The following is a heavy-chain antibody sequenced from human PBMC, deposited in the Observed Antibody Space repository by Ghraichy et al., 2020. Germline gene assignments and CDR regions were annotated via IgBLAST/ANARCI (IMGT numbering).Heavy chain of an antibody. CDR1: GGTFSSYA. CDR2: IIPIFGTA. V-gene: IGHV1-69*13. J-gene: IGHJ2*01. Sequence: SVKVSCKASGGTFSSYAISWVRQAPGQGLEWMGGIIPIFGTANYAQKFQGRVTITADESTSTAYMELSSLRSEDTAVYYCARAPPGYDDSSGYSPRWYFDLWGRGTLVTVSS. CDR3: ARAPPGYDDSSGYSPRWYFDL. D-gene: IGHD3-22*01.